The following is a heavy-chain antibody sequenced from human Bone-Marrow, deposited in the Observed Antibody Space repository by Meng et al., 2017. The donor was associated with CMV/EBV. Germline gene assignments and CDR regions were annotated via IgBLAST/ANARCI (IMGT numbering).Heavy chain of an antibody. V-gene: IGHV4-61*01. CDR2: FYSSGST. Sequence: TVSGGSVNSGSYYWSWIRQPAGKGLEWIGHFYSSGSTNYNPSLKGQGTISVDTSKNQFSLKLTSVTAADTAVYFCARDLGFGGFFGYWGQGTLVTVSS. J-gene: IGHJ4*02. D-gene: IGHD3-10*01. CDR1: GGSVNSGSYY. CDR3: ARDLGFGGFFGY.